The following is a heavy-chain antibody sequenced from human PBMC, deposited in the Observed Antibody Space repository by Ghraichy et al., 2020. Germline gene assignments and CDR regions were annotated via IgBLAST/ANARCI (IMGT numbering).Heavy chain of an antibody. CDR2: TYYRSKWDN. CDR1: GDSVSSNSTA. Sequence: SPTLSLTCAISGDSVSSNSTAWNWIRQSPSRGLEWLGRTYYRSKWDNDYAVSVKSRIIINPDTSKNQFSLQLNSVTPEDTAVYFCARGLAKQLPLGVWGQGTTVTVSS. J-gene: IGHJ6*01. CDR3: ARGLAKQLPLGV. V-gene: IGHV6-1*01. D-gene: IGHD6-13*01.